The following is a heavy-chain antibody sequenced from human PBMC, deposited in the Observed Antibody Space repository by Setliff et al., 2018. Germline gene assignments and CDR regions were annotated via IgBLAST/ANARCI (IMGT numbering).Heavy chain of an antibody. CDR2: IYYSGTT. Sequence: LSLTCAVSDFSVGSGYYWGWIRQPPGRGLEWIANIYYSGTTHYSPSFESRVTMSVDTSKNQVSLKLSSVTAADSALYYCARTSTGRYFDFWGRGTLVTVSS. CDR3: ARTSTGRYFDF. V-gene: IGHV4-38-2*01. CDR1: DFSVGSGYY. D-gene: IGHD2-2*01. J-gene: IGHJ2*01.